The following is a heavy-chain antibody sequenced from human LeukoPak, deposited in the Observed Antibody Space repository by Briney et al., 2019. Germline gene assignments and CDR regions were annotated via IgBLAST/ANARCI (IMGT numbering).Heavy chain of an antibody. Sequence: PGGSLRLSCAASGFTFSSYGMHWVRQAPGKGLEWVAFIRYDGSNKYYADSVKGRFTISRDNSKNTLYLQMNSLRAEDTAVYYCARGPKYGDYVFGYFDYWGQGTLVTVSS. CDR3: ARGPKYGDYVFGYFDY. J-gene: IGHJ4*02. D-gene: IGHD4-17*01. CDR2: IRYDGSNK. V-gene: IGHV3-30*02. CDR1: GFTFSSYG.